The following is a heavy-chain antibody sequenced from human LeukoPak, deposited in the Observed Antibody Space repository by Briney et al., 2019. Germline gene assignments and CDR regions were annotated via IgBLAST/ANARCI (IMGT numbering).Heavy chain of an antibody. V-gene: IGHV4-39*01. CDR2: IYYSGST. D-gene: IGHD3-22*01. J-gene: IGHJ4*02. Sequence: SETLSLTCTVSGGSISSSSYYWGWIRQPPGKGLEWIGSIYYSGSTYYNPSLKSRVTISVDTSKNQFSLKLSSVTAADTAVYYCARPNYYDSSGYDYWGQGALVTVSS. CDR1: GGSISSSSYY. CDR3: ARPNYYDSSGYDY.